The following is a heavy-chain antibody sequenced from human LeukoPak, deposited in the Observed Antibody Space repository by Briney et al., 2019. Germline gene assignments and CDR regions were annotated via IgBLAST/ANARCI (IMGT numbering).Heavy chain of an antibody. V-gene: IGHV1-69*05. Sequence: SVKVSCKASGGTFSSYAISWVRQAPGQGLEWMGGIIPIFGTANYAQKFQGRVTITTDESTSTAYMELSSLRSEDTAVYYCARGPIESPYSSSWYPDYYYYMDVWGKGTTVTVSS. CDR2: IIPIFGTA. D-gene: IGHD6-13*01. CDR3: ARGPIESPYSSSWYPDYYYYMDV. CDR1: GGTFSSYA. J-gene: IGHJ6*03.